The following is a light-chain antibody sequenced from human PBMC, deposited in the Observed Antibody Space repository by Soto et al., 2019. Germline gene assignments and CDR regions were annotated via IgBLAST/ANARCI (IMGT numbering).Light chain of an antibody. CDR3: QSYDSSLSGYV. CDR1: SSNIGAGYD. J-gene: IGLJ1*01. Sequence: QSVLTQPPSVSGAPGQRVTISCTGSSSNIGAGYDVHWYQQLPGTAPKLLIHVNTNRPSGVPDRFSGSKSGTSASLAITGLQAEDEADYYCQSYDSSLSGYVLGIGTKVTVL. CDR2: VNT. V-gene: IGLV1-40*01.